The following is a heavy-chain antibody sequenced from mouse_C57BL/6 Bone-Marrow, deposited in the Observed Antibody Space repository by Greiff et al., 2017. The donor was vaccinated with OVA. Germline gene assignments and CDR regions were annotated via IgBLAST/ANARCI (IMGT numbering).Heavy chain of an antibody. V-gene: IGHV1-64*01. D-gene: IGHD1-1*01. CDR2: IHPNSGST. J-gene: IGHJ1*03. Sequence: QVQLQQPGAELVKPGASVKLSCKASGYTFTSYWMHWVKQRPGQGLEWIGMIHPNSGSTNYNEKFKSKATLTVDKSSSTAYMQLSSLTSEDSAVYYCARWGFTTTVVAYWYFDVGGTGTTVTVSS. CDR3: ARWGFTTTVVAYWYFDV. CDR1: GYTFTSYW.